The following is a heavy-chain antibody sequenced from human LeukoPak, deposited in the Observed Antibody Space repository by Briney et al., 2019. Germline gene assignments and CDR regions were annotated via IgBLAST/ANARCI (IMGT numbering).Heavy chain of an antibody. CDR2: IYPGDSDT. V-gene: IGHV5-51*01. Sequence: GESLKISCKGSGYSFTSYWIGWVRQMPGKGLEWMGIIYPGDSDTRYSPSFQGQATISADKSISTAYLQWSSLKASDTAMYYCARNLVAGGGYYYGMDVWGQGTTVTVSS. CDR3: ARNLVAGGGYYYGMDV. CDR1: GYSFTSYW. D-gene: IGHD6-6*01. J-gene: IGHJ6*02.